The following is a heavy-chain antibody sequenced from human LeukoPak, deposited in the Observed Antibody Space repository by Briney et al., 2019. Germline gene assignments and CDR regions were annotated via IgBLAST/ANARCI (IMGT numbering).Heavy chain of an antibody. CDR2: FDPEDGET. CDR1: GYTLTELS. CDR3: ASASQGGAPNDYGMDV. J-gene: IGHJ6*02. Sequence: GASVKVSCKVSGYTLTELSMHWVRQAPGKGLEWMGGFDPEDGETIYAQKFQGRVTMTEDTSTDTAYMELSSLGSEDTAVYYCASASQGGAPNDYGMDVWGQGTTVTVSS. D-gene: IGHD3-16*01. V-gene: IGHV1-24*01.